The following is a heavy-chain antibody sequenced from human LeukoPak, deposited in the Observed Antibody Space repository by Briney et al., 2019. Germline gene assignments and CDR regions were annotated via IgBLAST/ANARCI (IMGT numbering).Heavy chain of an antibody. CDR2: INPNSGGT. J-gene: IGHJ5*02. CDR1: GYTFTGYY. D-gene: IGHD3-9*01. V-gene: IGHV1-2*06. CDR3: ARDLKGSLTGYPDP. Sequence: ASVKVSCKASGYTFTGYYMYWVRQAPGQGLEWMGRINPNSGGTNYAQKFQGRITMTRDTSISTAYMELSRLRSDDTAVYYCARDLKGSLTGYPDPWGQGTLVTVSS.